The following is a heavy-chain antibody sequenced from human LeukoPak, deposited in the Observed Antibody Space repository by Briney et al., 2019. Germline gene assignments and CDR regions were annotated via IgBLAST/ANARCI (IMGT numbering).Heavy chain of an antibody. V-gene: IGHV3-23*01. D-gene: IGHD5-12*01. J-gene: IGHJ4*02. CDR3: AKDLLAATIDYYFDY. CDR2: ISGSGGRT. Sequence: GGFLRLSCAASGITIINDAKSLVRQAPREGVGWGSVISGSGGRTYYADSVKGRFTISRDNSKNTLYVQMNSLRAEDTAVYYCAKDLLAATIDYYFDYWGQGTLVTVSS. CDR1: GITIINDA.